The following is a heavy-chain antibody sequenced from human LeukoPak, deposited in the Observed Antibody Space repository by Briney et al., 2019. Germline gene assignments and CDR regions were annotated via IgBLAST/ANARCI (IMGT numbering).Heavy chain of an antibody. CDR2: ISSRSSYI. V-gene: IGHV3-21*01. CDR1: GFSFSSYS. Sequence: GGSLRLSCAASGFSFSSYSMAWVRQAPGKGLEWVSSISSRSSYIYYADSVRGRFTISRDNAKNSLYLQMNSLRGEDTAVYYCARDDSGFDLGALDYYYGMDAWGQGTTVTVSS. CDR3: ARDDSGFDLGALDYYYGMDA. D-gene: IGHD5-12*01. J-gene: IGHJ6*02.